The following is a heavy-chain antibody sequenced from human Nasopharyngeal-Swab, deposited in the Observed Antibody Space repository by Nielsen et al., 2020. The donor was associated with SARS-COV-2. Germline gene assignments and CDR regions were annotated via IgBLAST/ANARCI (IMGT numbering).Heavy chain of an antibody. J-gene: IGHJ3*02. CDR2: INPHSGGT. Sequence: ASVKVSCKPSGYTFTDYYIHWVRQAPGQGLEWMGWINPHSGGTNFAQKFQGRVTMTRDTSISTAYMELSRLRSDDTAVYYCAREVFESGDRGAFDIWGQGTMVTVSS. V-gene: IGHV1-2*02. CDR3: AREVFESGDRGAFDI. CDR1: GYTFTDYY. D-gene: IGHD7-27*01.